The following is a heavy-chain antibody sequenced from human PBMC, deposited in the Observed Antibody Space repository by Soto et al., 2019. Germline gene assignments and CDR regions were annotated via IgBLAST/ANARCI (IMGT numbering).Heavy chain of an antibody. CDR2: INHSGST. V-gene: IGHV4-34*01. CDR3: ASGRQLVPDY. D-gene: IGHD6-6*01. CDR1: GGSLSGYY. Sequence: PSETLSLTCAVYGGSLSGYYWSWIRQPPGKGLEWIGEINHSGSTNYNPSLKSRVTISADTSKNQSSLKLSSVTPADTAVYYRASGRQLVPDYWGQGSLVTVS. J-gene: IGHJ4*02.